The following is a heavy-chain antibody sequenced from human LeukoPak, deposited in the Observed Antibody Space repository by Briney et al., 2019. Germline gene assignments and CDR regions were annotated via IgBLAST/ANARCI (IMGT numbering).Heavy chain of an antibody. CDR2: ISDSGVTT. V-gene: IGHV3-23*01. CDR3: AKVPYSDYGSGRPPFMDV. Sequence: GGSLRLSCAASGSTFSNYAMSWVRQAPGKGLEWVSTISDSGVTTYYADSVMGRFTISRDNSKNTLYLQMNSLRAEDTAIHYCAKVPYSDYGSGRPPFMDVWGQGTTVAVS. D-gene: IGHD3-10*01. CDR1: GSTFSNYA. J-gene: IGHJ6*02.